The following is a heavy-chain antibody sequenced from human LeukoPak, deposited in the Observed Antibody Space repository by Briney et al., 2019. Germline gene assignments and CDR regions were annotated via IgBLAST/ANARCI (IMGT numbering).Heavy chain of an antibody. CDR3: AKDEFDYCDTSGYYFPDY. J-gene: IGHJ4*02. V-gene: IGHV3-30*02. CDR2: IRYDRSNK. Sequence: GGSLRLSCAASEFTFSAYGLHWVRQAPGKGLEWVAFIRYDRSNKYYADSVKGRFTISRDNSKDTLYLQMNSLRPEDTAVYYCAKDEFDYCDTSGYYFPDYWGQGTLVTVSS. CDR1: EFTFSAYG. D-gene: IGHD3-22*01.